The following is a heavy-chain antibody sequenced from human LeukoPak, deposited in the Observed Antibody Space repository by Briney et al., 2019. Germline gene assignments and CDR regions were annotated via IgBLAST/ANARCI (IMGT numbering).Heavy chain of an antibody. CDR2: MSPNSGNT. Sequence: GASVKLSCKASGYTFTSYDINWVRQAPGQGLEWMGWMSPNSGNTGYAQKFQGRVTMTRDTSITTAYMELSSLRSEDTAVYYCARGQTSYDHYYGLDVWGQGTTVTVSS. CDR3: ARGQTSYDHYYGLDV. CDR1: GYTFTSYD. J-gene: IGHJ6*02. V-gene: IGHV1-8*01.